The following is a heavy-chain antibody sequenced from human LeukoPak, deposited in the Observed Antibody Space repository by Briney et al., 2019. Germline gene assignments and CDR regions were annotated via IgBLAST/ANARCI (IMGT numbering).Heavy chain of an antibody. D-gene: IGHD3-22*01. J-gene: IGHJ4*02. V-gene: IGHV1-3*01. Sequence: VASVNVSCKASGYTFTSYAMHWVRQAPGQRLEWMGWINAGNGNTKYSQKFQGRVTITRDTSASTAYMELSSLRSEDTAVYYCARQRDSSGYYPHLSTFDYWGQGTLVTVSS. CDR3: ARQRDSSGYYPHLSTFDY. CDR2: INAGNGNT. CDR1: GYTFTSYA.